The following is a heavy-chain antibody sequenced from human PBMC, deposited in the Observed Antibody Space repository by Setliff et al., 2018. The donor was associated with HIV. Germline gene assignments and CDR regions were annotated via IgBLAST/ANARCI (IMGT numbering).Heavy chain of an antibody. Sequence: SETLSLTCAVSGASDISYIWWSWVRQPPGKGLEYIGNIYQSGTTYYNSSLASRVTMSLDTSKNQFSLKLNSVTAADTAVYYCEAATVGEAGYYGIDVWGPGTTVTVSS. V-gene: IGHV4-4*02. D-gene: IGHD1-26*01. CDR2: IYQSGTT. J-gene: IGHJ6*02. CDR3: EAATVGEAGYYGIDV. CDR1: GASDISYIW.